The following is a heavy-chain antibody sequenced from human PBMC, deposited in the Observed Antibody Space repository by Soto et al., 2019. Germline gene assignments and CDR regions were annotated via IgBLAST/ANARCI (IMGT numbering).Heavy chain of an antibody. D-gene: IGHD2-2*01. V-gene: IGHV3-23*01. Sequence: SGGSLRLSCAASGFTFSSYAMSWVRQAPGKGLEWVSAISGSGGSTYYADSVKGRFTISRDNSKNTLYLQMNSLRAEDTAVYYCAKDLYCSSTSCHLYYYYYGMDVWGQGTTVTVSS. CDR2: ISGSGGST. CDR3: AKDLYCSSTSCHLYYYYYGMDV. J-gene: IGHJ6*02. CDR1: GFTFSSYA.